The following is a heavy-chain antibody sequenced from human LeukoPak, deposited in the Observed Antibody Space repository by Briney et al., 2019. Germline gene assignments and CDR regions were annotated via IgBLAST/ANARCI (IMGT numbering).Heavy chain of an antibody. D-gene: IGHD6-19*01. Sequence: PGGSLRLSCAASGFTLSSYAMSWVRQAPGKGLEWVSAISGSGGSTYYADSVKGRFTISRDNSKNTLYLQMNSLRAEDTAVYYCAKDVTRSGWLEGPDYWGQGTLVTVSS. CDR3: AKDVTRSGWLEGPDY. CDR2: ISGSGGST. CDR1: GFTLSSYA. J-gene: IGHJ4*02. V-gene: IGHV3-23*01.